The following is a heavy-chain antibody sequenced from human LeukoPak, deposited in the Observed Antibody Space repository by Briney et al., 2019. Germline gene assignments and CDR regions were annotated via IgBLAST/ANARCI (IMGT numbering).Heavy chain of an antibody. Sequence: GGSLRLSCAASGFTFTSYYMHWVRQAPGKGLVWVSRISGDGSNTIYADSVKGRFTISRDNSKNTLYLQMNSLRAEDTAVYYCAKDRVAVTTVFDYWGQGTLVTVSS. CDR3: AKDRVAVTTVFDY. CDR1: GFTFTSYY. CDR2: ISGDGSNT. J-gene: IGHJ4*02. D-gene: IGHD4-17*01. V-gene: IGHV3-74*01.